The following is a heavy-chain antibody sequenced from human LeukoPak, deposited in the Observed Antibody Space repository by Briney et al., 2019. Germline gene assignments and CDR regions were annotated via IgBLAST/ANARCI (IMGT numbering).Heavy chain of an antibody. CDR2: IYYSGST. J-gene: IGHJ4*02. CDR1: GGSISTYY. V-gene: IGHV4-59*01. Sequence: SETLSLTCTVSGGSISTYYWSWIRQPPGKGLGWIGCIYYSGSTNYNPSLKSRVTISVDTSKNQFSLKLSSVTAADTAVYYCAREGFSGSYKYYFDYWGQGTLVTVSS. D-gene: IGHD1-26*01. CDR3: AREGFSGSYKYYFDY.